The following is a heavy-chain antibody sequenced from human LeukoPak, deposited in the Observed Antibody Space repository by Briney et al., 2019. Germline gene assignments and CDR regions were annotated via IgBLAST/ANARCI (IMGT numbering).Heavy chain of an antibody. Sequence: PGGSLRLSCAASGFTFSDYYMSWIRQAPGKGLEWVSYISSSGSTIYYADSVKGRFTISRDNAKNSLFLQMNSLRAEDTAVNYWARRAYSSGWYFFDYWGQGTLVTVSS. CDR1: GFTFSDYY. J-gene: IGHJ4*02. D-gene: IGHD6-19*01. V-gene: IGHV3-11*01. CDR3: ARRAYSSGWYFFDY. CDR2: ISSSGSTI.